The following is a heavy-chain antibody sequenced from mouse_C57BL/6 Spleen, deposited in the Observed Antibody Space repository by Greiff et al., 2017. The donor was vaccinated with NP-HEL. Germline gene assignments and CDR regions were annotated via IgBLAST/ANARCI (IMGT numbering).Heavy chain of an antibody. CDR1: GYTFTSYW. CDR2: IDPSDSYT. J-gene: IGHJ1*03. D-gene: IGHD1-1*01. CDR3: AAPNYYGSRYFDV. Sequence: QVQLKQPGAELVMPGASVKLSCKASGYTFTSYWMHWVKQRPGQGLEWIGEIDPSDSYTNYNQKFKGKSTLTVDKSSSTAYMQLSSLTSEDSAVYYCAAPNYYGSRYFDVWGTGTTVTVSS. V-gene: IGHV1-69*01.